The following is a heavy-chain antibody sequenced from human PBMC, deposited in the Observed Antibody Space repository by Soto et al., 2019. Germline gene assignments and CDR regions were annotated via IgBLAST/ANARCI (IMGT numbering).Heavy chain of an antibody. CDR1: GGTFSSYT. D-gene: IGHD4-4*01. V-gene: IGHV1-69*08. CDR2: IIPILGIA. CDR3: ARDPPHDYNPVRDYFDY. J-gene: IGHJ4*02. Sequence: QVQLVQSGAEVKKPGSSVKVSCKASGGTFSSYTISWVRQAPGQGLEWMGRIIPILGIANYAQKFQGRVTITADKSTITAYRELRSLRSEDTAVYYCARDPPHDYNPVRDYFDYWGQGTLVTVSS.